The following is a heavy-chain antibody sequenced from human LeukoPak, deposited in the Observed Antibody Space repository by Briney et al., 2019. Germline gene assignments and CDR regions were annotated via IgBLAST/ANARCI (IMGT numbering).Heavy chain of an antibody. CDR2: IGTAGDT. CDR1: GFTFSSYD. J-gene: IGHJ6*03. D-gene: IGHD1-26*01. CDR3: ARSLGSGGLMDA. V-gene: IGHV3-13*01. Sequence: GGSLRLSCAASGFTFSSYDMHWVRQATGKGLEWVSAIGTAGDTYYPGSVKGRFTISRENAKNSLYLQMNSLRAGDTAVYYCARSLGSGGLMDAWGKGTTVTVSS.